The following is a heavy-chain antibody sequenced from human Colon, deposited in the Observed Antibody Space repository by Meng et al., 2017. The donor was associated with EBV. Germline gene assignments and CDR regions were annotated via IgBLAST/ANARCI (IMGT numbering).Heavy chain of an antibody. CDR3: SRGTPGRRYADY. CDR1: GYTFTSYA. D-gene: IGHD3-10*01. CDR2: MNPNSGNT. Sequence: QWQLVQSGSGLKKPGASVKVSCKASGYTFTSYAMNWVRQAPGQGLEWMGWMNPNSGNTGYAQKFQGRVTMTRNTAISTAYMELSRLRSDDTAVYYCSRGTPGRRYADYWGQGTLVTVSS. V-gene: IGHV1-8*02. J-gene: IGHJ4*02.